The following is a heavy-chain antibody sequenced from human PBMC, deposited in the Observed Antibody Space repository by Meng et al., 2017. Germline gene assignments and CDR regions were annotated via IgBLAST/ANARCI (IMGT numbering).Heavy chain of an antibody. J-gene: IGHJ4*02. CDR2: MYWNDDK. CDR1: GFPLSTSGVG. D-gene: IGHD3-10*01. V-gene: IGHV2-5*01. CDR3: ARLLLLWFGEFHPFDY. Sequence: SGPTLVKPTQTLTLTCTFSGFPLSTSGVGVGWIRQPSGKALGWLALMYWNDDKRHSPSLKSRLTITKDSSKDQLVLTMTNLDPVDTATYYGARLLLLWFGEFHPFDYWGQGTLVTVSS.